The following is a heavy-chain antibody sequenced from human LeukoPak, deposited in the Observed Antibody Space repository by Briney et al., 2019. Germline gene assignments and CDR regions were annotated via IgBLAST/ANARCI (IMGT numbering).Heavy chain of an antibody. CDR3: ARNPLGSGSLDY. D-gene: IGHD3-10*01. J-gene: IGHJ4*02. Sequence: SETLSLTCTVSGGSISSGDYYWSWIRQPPGKGLEWIGYIYYSGSTYYNPSLKSRVTISVDTSKNQFSLKLSSVTAADTAVYYCARNPLGSGSLDYWGQGTLVTVSS. V-gene: IGHV4-30-4*01. CDR2: IYYSGST. CDR1: GGSISSGDYY.